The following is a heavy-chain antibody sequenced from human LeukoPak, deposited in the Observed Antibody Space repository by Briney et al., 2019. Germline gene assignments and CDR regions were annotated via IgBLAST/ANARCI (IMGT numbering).Heavy chain of an antibody. CDR2: INHSGST. CDR1: GGSFSGYC. J-gene: IGHJ6*03. V-gene: IGHV4-34*01. CDR3: AREGRYRYGYNEYHSYMDI. Sequence: PSETLSLTCAVYGGSFSGYCWSWIRQPPGKGLEWIGEINHSGSTNYNPSLKSRVTISVDTSKNQFSLKLSSVTAAETAVYYCAREGRYRYGYNEYHSYMDIWGKGTTVTVSS. D-gene: IGHD5-24*01.